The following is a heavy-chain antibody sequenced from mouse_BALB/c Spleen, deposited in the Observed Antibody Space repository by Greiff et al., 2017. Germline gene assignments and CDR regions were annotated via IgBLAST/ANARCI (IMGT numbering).Heavy chain of an antibody. D-gene: IGHD1-1*01. CDR2: IHYSGST. J-gene: IGHJ2*01. CDR3: ASLRFYYFDY. CDR1: GYSITSCYS. Sequence: VQLQQSGPDLVKPSQSLSLSCTVTGYSITSCYSWHWIRQFPGNKLEWIGYIHYSGSTNYNPSLKSRISITRDTSKNQFFLQLNSVTTEDTATYYCASLRFYYFDYWGQGTTLTVSS. V-gene: IGHV3-1*02.